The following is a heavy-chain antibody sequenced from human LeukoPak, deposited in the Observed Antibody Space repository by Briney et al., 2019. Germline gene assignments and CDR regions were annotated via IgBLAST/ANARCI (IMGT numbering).Heavy chain of an antibody. J-gene: IGHJ1*01. V-gene: IGHV3-74*01. CDR1: GFTFSNYW. CDR3: ARAPSEIGGYYPEYFRH. D-gene: IGHD3-22*01. CDR2: IKSEGRT. Sequence: GGALRLSCAAPGFTFSNYWMHWVRHAPGKGLLWVSRIKSEGRTNYADSGKGRFTIPRDNAKNTVSLQMNSLRAEDTGVYYCARAPSEIGGYYPEYFRHWGQGTLVTVSS.